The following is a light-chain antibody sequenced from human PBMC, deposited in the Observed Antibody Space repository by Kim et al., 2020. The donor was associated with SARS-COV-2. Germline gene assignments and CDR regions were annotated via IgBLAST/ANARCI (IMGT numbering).Light chain of an antibody. J-gene: IGKJ2*03. CDR2: DAP. Sequence: DIQMTQSPSTLSGSVGDRVTITCRASQSVSAYLAWNQPKPGKAPKLLIYDAPILESGVPSRFTGSGSGTEFTLTIGSLQPDDFAIYYCQQYASYSRGSLGEGTKLEI. CDR3: QQYASYSRGS. CDR1: QSVSAY. V-gene: IGKV1-5*01.